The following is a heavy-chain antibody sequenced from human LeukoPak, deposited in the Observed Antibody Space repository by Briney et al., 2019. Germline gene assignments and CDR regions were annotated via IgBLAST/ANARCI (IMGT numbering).Heavy chain of an antibody. J-gene: IGHJ6*03. D-gene: IGHD1-26*01. CDR2: IFYSGTT. CDR1: GGSIGGGSYY. V-gene: IGHV4-39*01. CDR3: ARGSGSYFYYYMDV. Sequence: PSETLSLTCTVSGGSIGGGSYYWGWIRQPPGKGLEWIVNIFYSGTTYYNPSLKSRVTISVDTSKNQFSLKVTSVTAADTAVYYCARGSGSYFYYYMDVWGKGTTVAVSS.